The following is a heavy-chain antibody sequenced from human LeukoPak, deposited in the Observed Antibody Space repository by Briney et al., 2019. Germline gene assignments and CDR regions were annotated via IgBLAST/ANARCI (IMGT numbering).Heavy chain of an antibody. J-gene: IGHJ6*02. CDR3: ARGRVGGRPSNYYYYGMDV. Sequence: GGSLRLSCAASGFTFSSYSMNWVRQAPGKGLEWVSSISSSSSYIYYADSVKGRFTISRDNAKNSLYLQMNSLRAEDTAVYYCARGRVGGRPSNYYYYGMDVWGQGTTVTVSS. D-gene: IGHD2-15*01. CDR1: GFTFSSYS. CDR2: ISSSSSYI. V-gene: IGHV3-21*01.